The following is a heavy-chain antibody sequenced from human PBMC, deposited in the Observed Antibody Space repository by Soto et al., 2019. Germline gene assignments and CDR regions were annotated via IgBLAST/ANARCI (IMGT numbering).Heavy chain of an antibody. CDR3: ARATPSVATLGYGMDV. D-gene: IGHD5-12*01. Sequence: QVQLQESGPGLVKPSLTLSLTCTVSGGSINSGGYYWNWIRQHPGRGLEWMGYIYYTGSTYYNPSLKRRITFSIDTSRNQFSLKVNSVTAADTAVYYCARATPSVATLGYGMDVWGQGTTVVVSS. CDR2: IYYTGST. CDR1: GGSINSGGYY. V-gene: IGHV4-31*03. J-gene: IGHJ6*02.